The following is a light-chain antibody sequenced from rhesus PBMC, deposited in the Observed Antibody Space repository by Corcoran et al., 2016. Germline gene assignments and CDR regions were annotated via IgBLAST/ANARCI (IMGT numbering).Light chain of an antibody. CDR2: AAS. Sequence: DIQMTQSPSSLSASVGDRVTITCRASQGISDYLSWYQQKPGKAPKRLIYAASSLESGDPSRFSGSGSGAAYTITISSLESEDFATYYCQQSYGSPFTFGPGTKVDIK. V-gene: IGKV1-36*02. CDR3: QQSYGSPFT. J-gene: IGKJ3*01. CDR1: QGISDY.